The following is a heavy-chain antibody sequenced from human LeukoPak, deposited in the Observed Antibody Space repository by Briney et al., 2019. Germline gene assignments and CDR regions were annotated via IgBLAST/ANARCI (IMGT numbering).Heavy chain of an antibody. CDR3: ARHFSYYGSGSYYSTSRFDP. CDR2: IYYSGST. CDR1: GGSISSYY. V-gene: IGHV4-59*08. Sequence: PSETLSLTCTVSGGSISSYYWSWIRQPPGKGLEWIGYIYYSGSTNYNPSLKSRVTISVDTSKNQCSLKLSSVCAADTAVYYCARHFSYYGSGSYYSTSRFDPWGQGTLVTVSS. D-gene: IGHD3-10*01. J-gene: IGHJ5*02.